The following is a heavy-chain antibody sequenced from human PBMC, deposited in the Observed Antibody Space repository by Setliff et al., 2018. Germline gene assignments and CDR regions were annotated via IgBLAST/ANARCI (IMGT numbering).Heavy chain of an antibody. CDR2: INPHGSEK. J-gene: IGHJ4*02. Sequence: LRLSCTASGLSYTNDWVSWVRQAPGKGLEWLASINPHGSEKYYADSVKGRFTISRDNAKNSLSLQMNNLRTEDTAVYYCFGAGTCSYWGQGALVTVSS. CDR3: FGAGTCSY. CDR1: GLSYTNDW. V-gene: IGHV3-7*01. D-gene: IGHD3-10*01.